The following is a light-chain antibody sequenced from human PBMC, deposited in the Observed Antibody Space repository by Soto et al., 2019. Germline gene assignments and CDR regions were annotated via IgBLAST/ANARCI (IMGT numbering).Light chain of an antibody. CDR2: NND. CDR1: SSNIGSNT. J-gene: IGLJ2*01. CDR3: TSWDDSLNGPVV. Sequence: QSELTQPPSASGTPGQRVSISCSGSSSNIGSNTVNWYQQHPGTAPTLLIYNNDHRPPGVPGRFSGSKSCTSASLAISGLQSEDEAEYYCTSWDDSLNGPVVFGGGTKLTVL. V-gene: IGLV1-44*01.